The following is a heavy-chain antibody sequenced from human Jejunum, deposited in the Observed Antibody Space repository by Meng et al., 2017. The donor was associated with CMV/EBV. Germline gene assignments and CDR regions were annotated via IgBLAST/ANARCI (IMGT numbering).Heavy chain of an antibody. V-gene: IGHV3-7*01. Sequence: SGFIFRNYWMSWVRQAQGKGLEWVANIKQDGGEKNYVDSVKGRFSISRDNAKNSLYLQMNSLRAEDTAVYYCARDYTNYPYYFDYWGQGTVVTVSS. D-gene: IGHD4-11*01. CDR2: IKQDGGEK. J-gene: IGHJ4*02. CDR3: ARDYTNYPYYFDY. CDR1: GFIFRNYW.